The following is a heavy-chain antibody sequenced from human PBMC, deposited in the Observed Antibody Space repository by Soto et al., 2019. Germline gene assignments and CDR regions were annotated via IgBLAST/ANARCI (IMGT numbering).Heavy chain of an antibody. V-gene: IGHV3-7*04. D-gene: IGHD2-15*01. CDR2: IKQDGSAQ. CDR3: VGGTGWFHEY. CDR1: GFTFSDFW. J-gene: IGHJ4*02. Sequence: VRLVESGGGLVQPGGSLRLSCAGSGFTFSDFWMNWVRQTPGKGLEWVANIKQDGSAQNYVNSVRGRFTISRDNAKNLVYLQTNSLRAEDTAVYYCVGGTGWFHEYWGQGTLVTVSS.